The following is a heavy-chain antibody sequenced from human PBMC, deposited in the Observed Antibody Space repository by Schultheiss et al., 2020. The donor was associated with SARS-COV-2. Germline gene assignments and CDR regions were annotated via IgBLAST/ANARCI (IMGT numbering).Heavy chain of an antibody. CDR2: ISAYNVNT. V-gene: IGHV1-2*02. J-gene: IGHJ5*02. Sequence: ASVKVSCKASGYTFTGYYMHWVRQAPGQGLEWMGWISAYNVNTNYAQKFQGRVTMTRNTSISTAYMELSRLRSDDTAVYYCAKGETTYYYGSGFDPWGQGTLVTVSS. CDR3: AKGETTYYYGSGFDP. D-gene: IGHD3-10*01. CDR1: GYTFTGYY.